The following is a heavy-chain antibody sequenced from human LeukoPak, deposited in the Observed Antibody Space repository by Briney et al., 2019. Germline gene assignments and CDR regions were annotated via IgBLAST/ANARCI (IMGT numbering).Heavy chain of an antibody. CDR1: GGSISSYY. CDR3: ARDMRYSSGWGDNYCFDY. J-gene: IGHJ4*02. V-gene: IGHV4-59*01. Sequence: SETLSLTCTVSGGSISSYYWSWIRQPPGKGLEWIGYIYYSGSTNYNPSLKSRVTISVDTSKNQFSLKLSSVTAADTAVYYCARDMRYSSGWGDNYCFDYWGQGTLVTVSS. D-gene: IGHD6-19*01. CDR2: IYYSGST.